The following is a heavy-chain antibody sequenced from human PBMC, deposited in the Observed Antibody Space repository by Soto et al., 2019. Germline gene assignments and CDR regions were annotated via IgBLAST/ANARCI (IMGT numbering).Heavy chain of an antibody. V-gene: IGHV5-51*01. J-gene: IGHJ6*02. CDR3: TTCGSLNIVLMVYAIECYYCGMDV. Sequence: PGEALKISCKGSGYSFTSYWIGWVRQMPGKGLEWMGIIYPGDSDTRYSPSFQGQVTISADKSISAAYLQWSSLKTEDTAVYYCTTCGSLNIVLMVYAIECYYCGMDVWGQGTPVTVSS. CDR1: GYSFTSYW. D-gene: IGHD2-8*01. CDR2: IYPGDSDT.